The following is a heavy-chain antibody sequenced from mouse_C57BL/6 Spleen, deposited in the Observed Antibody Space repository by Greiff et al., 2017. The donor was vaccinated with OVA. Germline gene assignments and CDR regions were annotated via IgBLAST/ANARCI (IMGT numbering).Heavy chain of an antibody. CDR2: INPNNGGT. CDR3: ARAYAMDY. CDR1: GYTITDYN. Sequence: EVQLQQSGPELVQPGASVKIPCKASGYTITDYNMDWVKQSHGKSLEWIGDINPNNGGTIYNQKFKGKATLTVDKSSSTAYMELRSLTSEDTAVYYCARAYAMDYWGQGASVTVSS. J-gene: IGHJ4*01. V-gene: IGHV1-18*01.